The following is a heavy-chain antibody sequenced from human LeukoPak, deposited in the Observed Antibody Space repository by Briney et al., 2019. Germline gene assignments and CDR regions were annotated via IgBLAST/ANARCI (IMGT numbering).Heavy chain of an antibody. J-gene: IGHJ4*02. V-gene: IGHV3-20*04. CDR3: ARDVDSSGYYSIIDY. CDR1: GFTFDDYG. CDR2: ISGSGGST. D-gene: IGHD3-22*01. Sequence: GGSLRLSCAASGFTFDDYGMSWVRQAPGKGLEWVSAISGSGGSTYYADSVKGRFTISRDNAKNSLYLQMNSLRAEDTAVYYCARDVDSSGYYSIIDYWGQGTLVTVSS.